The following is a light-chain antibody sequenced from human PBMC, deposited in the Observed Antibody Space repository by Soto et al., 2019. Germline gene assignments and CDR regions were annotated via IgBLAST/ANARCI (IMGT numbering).Light chain of an antibody. V-gene: IGLV2-14*01. J-gene: IGLJ3*02. CDR3: SSYTSSTTWV. Sequence: QSALTQPASVSGSPGQSITISCTGTSSDVGAYNYVSWYQQHPGKAPKLMIYEVSYRPSGVSDRFSGSRSGNTASLTISGLQAEAESDYYCSSYTSSTTWVFGGGTKLTVL. CDR2: EVS. CDR1: SSDVGAYNY.